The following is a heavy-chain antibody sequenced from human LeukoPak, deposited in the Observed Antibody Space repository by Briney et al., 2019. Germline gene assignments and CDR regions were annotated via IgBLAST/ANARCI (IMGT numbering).Heavy chain of an antibody. V-gene: IGHV4-4*07. D-gene: IGHD6-13*01. Sequence: PSETLSLTCTVYAGSVSSYYWGWNRQPAGKGLEWIGRIYTSGSTNYNPSLKSRVTMSVDTSKNQFSLKLSSVTAADTAVYYCARETRDSSWFDYWGQGTLVTVSS. CDR1: AGSVSSYY. J-gene: IGHJ4*02. CDR3: ARETRDSSWFDY. CDR2: IYTSGST.